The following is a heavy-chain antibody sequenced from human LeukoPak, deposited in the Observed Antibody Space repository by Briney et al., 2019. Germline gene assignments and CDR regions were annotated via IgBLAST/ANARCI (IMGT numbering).Heavy chain of an antibody. J-gene: IGHJ4*02. CDR1: GGSISSGDYY. Sequence: SETLSLTCTVSGGSISSGDYYWSWIRQPPGKGLEWIGYIYYSGSTYYNPSLKSRVAISVDTSKNQFSLKLSSVTAADTAVYYCARGSKAAPGTFDYWGQGTLVTVSS. D-gene: IGHD6-13*01. CDR3: ARGSKAAPGTFDY. CDR2: IYYSGST. V-gene: IGHV4-30-4*02.